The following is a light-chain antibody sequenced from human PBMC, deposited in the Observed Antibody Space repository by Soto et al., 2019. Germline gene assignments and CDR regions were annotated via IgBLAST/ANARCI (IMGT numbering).Light chain of an antibody. Sequence: QSALTHPRSVSGSPGQSVFISCTGTGNDVGAYNYVSWYQQHPGKAPKLVIYDVSKRPSGVPARFSGSKSGNTASLTISGLQAEDEADYFCCSYAVRDTFFVFGTGTKVTVL. J-gene: IGLJ1*01. CDR2: DVS. CDR3: CSYAVRDTFFV. CDR1: GNDVGAYNY. V-gene: IGLV2-11*01.